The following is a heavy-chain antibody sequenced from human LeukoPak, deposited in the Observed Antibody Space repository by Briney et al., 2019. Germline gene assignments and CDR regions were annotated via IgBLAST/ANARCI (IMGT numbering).Heavy chain of an antibody. J-gene: IGHJ4*02. D-gene: IGHD2-21*01. V-gene: IGHV3-23*01. CDR1: GFTFSNYA. Sequence: GGSLRLSCAASGFTFSNYAMAWVRQAPGKGLEWVSGISGSGANTYHAGSVKGRFTVSRDNSKNTLFLQMNSLRAEDTAVYYCATEKGDSPDYWGQGTLVTVSS. CDR2: ISGSGANT. CDR3: ATEKGDSPDY.